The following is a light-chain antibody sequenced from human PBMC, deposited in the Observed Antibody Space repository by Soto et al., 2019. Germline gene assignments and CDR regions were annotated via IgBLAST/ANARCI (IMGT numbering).Light chain of an antibody. CDR1: SSNVGGNNY. J-gene: IGLJ2*01. CDR3: SSYTSRSTLV. Sequence: QSALTQPASVSGSPGQSITISCTGTSSNVGGNNYVSWYQQHPGKAPQLMIYDVSNRPAGVSNRSCGYKSGTTASLTIAVQQADDAAYYYSSSYTSRSTLVFGGGTKLTVL. CDR2: DVS. V-gene: IGLV2-14*01.